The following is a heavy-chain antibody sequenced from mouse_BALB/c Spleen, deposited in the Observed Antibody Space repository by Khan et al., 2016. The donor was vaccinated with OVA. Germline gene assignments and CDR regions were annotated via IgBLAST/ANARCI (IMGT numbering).Heavy chain of an antibody. Sequence: VQLLESGPGLVAPSQSLSITCTVSGLSLTNYGISWIRQPPGKGLEWLGVIWGDGSTNYHSALISRLCINKDNSKSQVFLKLNSLQTDDTATYYCAIIYYGYDWFTYWGQGTLVTVSA. CDR3: AIIYYGYDWFTY. CDR2: IWGDGST. J-gene: IGHJ3*01. D-gene: IGHD2-2*01. V-gene: IGHV2-3*01. CDR1: GLSLTNYG.